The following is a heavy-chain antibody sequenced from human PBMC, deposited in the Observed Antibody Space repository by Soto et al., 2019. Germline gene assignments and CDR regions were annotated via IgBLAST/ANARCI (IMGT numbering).Heavy chain of an antibody. V-gene: IGHV3-21*01. D-gene: IGHD3-10*01. CDR3: ARDILSGGAYPDS. CDR2: ISSGSSYI. Sequence: GGSLRLSCAASGFTFSTYTMNWVRQAPGKGLEWISSISSGSSYIYYAGSVKGRFTISRDNAKNSLFLQMNSLRAGDTAVYHCARDILSGGAYPDSWGQGTKVTVSS. J-gene: IGHJ5*01. CDR1: GFTFSTYT.